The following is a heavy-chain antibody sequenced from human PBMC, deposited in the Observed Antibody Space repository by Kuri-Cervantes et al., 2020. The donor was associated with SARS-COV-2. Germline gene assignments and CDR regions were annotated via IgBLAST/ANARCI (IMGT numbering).Heavy chain of an antibody. D-gene: IGHD3-3*01. Sequence: GGTLSLSCAPSGFTFSDYGMHWVRLAPGKGLEWMAFIRYDGHSEDYADSVKGRFTVSRDNSKNTLYLQMNSLTTEDTAVYYCAKSNPHSDCYFDYGGQGTLVTVSS. J-gene: IGHJ4*02. CDR1: GFTFSDYG. CDR3: AKSNPHSDCYFDY. CDR2: IRYDGHSE. V-gene: IGHV3-30*02.